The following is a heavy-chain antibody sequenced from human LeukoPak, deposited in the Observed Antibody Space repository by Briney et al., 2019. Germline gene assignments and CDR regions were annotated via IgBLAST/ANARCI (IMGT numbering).Heavy chain of an antibody. CDR1: GFTFGDNY. Sequence: PGGSLRLSCVASGFTFGDNYMSWIRQAPGKGLECLSYISGSGTTIYYADSVKGRFTISRDNAKNSLYLQMGSLSTEDTAFYYCAKEMDLSRYCSSTSCHPFDFWGQGTLVTVSS. D-gene: IGHD2-2*01. CDR2: ISGSGTTI. CDR3: AKEMDLSRYCSSTSCHPFDF. V-gene: IGHV3-11*01. J-gene: IGHJ4*02.